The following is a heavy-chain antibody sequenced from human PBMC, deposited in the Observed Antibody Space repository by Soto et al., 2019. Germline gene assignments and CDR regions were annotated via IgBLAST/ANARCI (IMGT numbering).Heavy chain of an antibody. V-gene: IGHV4-4*02. CDR3: ARLVYDTRLNAMYSDF. CDR2: ICHDGTA. D-gene: IGHD2-2*01. CDR1: GVSISSGNW. Sequence: SETLSLTCAVSGVSISSGNWWTCVRQSPQRGLEYICEICHDGTANYYPSFERRVAISVDTSKNQFSMKLTSVTAADTAIYFCARLVYDTRLNAMYSDFWDQGTLVTVSS. J-gene: IGHJ4*02.